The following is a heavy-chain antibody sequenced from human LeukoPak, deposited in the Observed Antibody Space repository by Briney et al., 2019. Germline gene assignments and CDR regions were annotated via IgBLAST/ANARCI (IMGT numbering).Heavy chain of an antibody. D-gene: IGHD3-16*02. J-gene: IGHJ4*02. CDR3: ARGKGVKPTTF. Sequence: SETLSLTCAVYGGSFSGYYWSWIRQPPGKGLEWIGYIYYSGSTNYNPSLKSRVTISVDTSKNQFSLKLSSVTAADTAVYYCARGKGVKPTTFWGQGTLVTVSS. CDR1: GGSFSGYY. V-gene: IGHV4-59*01. CDR2: IYYSGST.